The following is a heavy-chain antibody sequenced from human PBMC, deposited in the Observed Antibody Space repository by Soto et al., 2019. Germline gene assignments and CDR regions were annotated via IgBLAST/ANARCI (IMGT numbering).Heavy chain of an antibody. CDR1: GGSISSSSW. CDR2: IFESGTT. Sequence: QVQLQESGPGLVKPSGTLSLTCAVSGGSISSSSWWPWVRQSPGKGLEWIGEIFESGTTNYNTSLKSRLTMSLDKPKNQFSLTLSSLTAADTAVYFCTSSNGGEVNNWGQGTLVPVSS. V-gene: IGHV4-4*02. CDR3: TSSNGGEVNN. J-gene: IGHJ4*02. D-gene: IGHD3-16*01.